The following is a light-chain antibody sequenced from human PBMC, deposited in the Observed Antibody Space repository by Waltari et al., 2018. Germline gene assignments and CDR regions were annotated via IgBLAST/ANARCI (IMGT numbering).Light chain of an antibody. CDR2: DAS. J-gene: IGKJ4*01. V-gene: IGKV3-11*01. CDR3: RQRSNWVT. CDR1: QSVDTY. Sequence: EIVLTRSPATLSLSPGERASLSCRASQSVDTYLAWYQQKPGQAPRLLIYDASNRATGIPARFSGSGSGTDFTLTISSLEPEDFAVYYCRQRSNWVTFGGGTKVEIK.